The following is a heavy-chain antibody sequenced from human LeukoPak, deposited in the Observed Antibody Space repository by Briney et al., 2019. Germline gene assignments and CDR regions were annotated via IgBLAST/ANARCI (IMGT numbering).Heavy chain of an antibody. CDR1: GFTFDDYG. D-gene: IGHD4-17*01. V-gene: IGHV3-20*04. J-gene: IGHJ4*02. CDR2: INWNGGST. Sequence: GGSLRLSCAASGFTFDDYGMSWVRQAPGKGLEWVSGINWNGGSTSYGDSVKGRFTISRDNAKNSLYLQMNSLRAEDTAVYYCVYSGDYEKGYWGQGTLVTVSS. CDR3: VYSGDYEKGY.